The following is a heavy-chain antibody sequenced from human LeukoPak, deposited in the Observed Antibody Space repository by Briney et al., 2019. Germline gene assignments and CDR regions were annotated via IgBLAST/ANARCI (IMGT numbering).Heavy chain of an antibody. CDR1: GGSFSGYY. CDR2: INHSGST. J-gene: IGHJ6*02. Sequence: SETLSLTCAVYGGSFSGYYWSWIRQPPGKGLEWIGEINHSGSTNYNPPLKSRVTISVDTSKNQFSLKLSSVTAADTAVYYCARRRGSYYYYYGMDVWGQGTTVTVSS. CDR3: ARRRGSYYYYYGMDV. V-gene: IGHV4-34*01. D-gene: IGHD3-10*01.